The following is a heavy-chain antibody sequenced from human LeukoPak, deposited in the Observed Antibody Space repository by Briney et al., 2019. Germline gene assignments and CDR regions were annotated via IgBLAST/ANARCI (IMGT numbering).Heavy chain of an antibody. CDR3: ARASSLSISSWYSVLSPYYYYSMDV. J-gene: IGHJ6*03. Sequence: ASVKVSCKASGYTFTGYYMHWVRQATGQGLEWMGWMNPNSGNTGYAQKFQGRVTITRNTSISTAYMELSSLRSEDTAVYYCARASSLSISSWYSVLSPYYYYSMDVWGKGTTVTVSS. V-gene: IGHV1-8*03. D-gene: IGHD6-13*01. CDR1: GYTFTGYY. CDR2: MNPNSGNT.